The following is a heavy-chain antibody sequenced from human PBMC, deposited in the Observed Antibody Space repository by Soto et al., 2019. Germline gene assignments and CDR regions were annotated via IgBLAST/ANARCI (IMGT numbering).Heavy chain of an antibody. J-gene: IGHJ4*02. CDR3: ARDSDYDADDDY. D-gene: IGHD4-17*01. CDR1: GGTFSSYA. CDR2: IIPIFGTA. V-gene: IGHV1-69*12. Sequence: QVQLVQSGAEVKKPGSSVKVSCKASGGTFSSYAISWVRQAPGQGLEWMGGIIPIFGTANYAQKFQGRVXIXAXXSTSTAYMELSSLRSEDTAVYYCARDSDYDADDDYWGQGTLVTVSS.